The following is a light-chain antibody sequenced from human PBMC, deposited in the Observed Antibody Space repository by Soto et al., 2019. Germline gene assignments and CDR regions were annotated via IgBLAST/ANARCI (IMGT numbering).Light chain of an antibody. V-gene: IGLV1-47*01. CDR2: RHN. Sequence: QSVLTQPPSASGTPGQRVTVSCSGSSSNIGSNYVYWYQQLSGTAPKLLIYRHNQRPSVVPDRFSGSKSGTSASLAISGLRSEDEADYYCAAWDDSLSGYVFGTGTKLTVL. CDR1: SSNIGSNY. CDR3: AAWDDSLSGYV. J-gene: IGLJ1*01.